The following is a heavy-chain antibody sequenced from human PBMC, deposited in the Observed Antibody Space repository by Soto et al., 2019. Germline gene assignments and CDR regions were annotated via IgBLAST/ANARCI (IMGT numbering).Heavy chain of an antibody. D-gene: IGHD3-22*01. CDR2: IYSGGRT. Sequence: EVQLVETGGGLIQPGGSLRLSCAASGFTVSSNYMSWVRQAPGQGLEWVSFIYSGGRTYYADSVKGRFTISRDNSKNTLYLQTNSLRAEDTAVYYCAREAISSDYFDYWGQGTLVIVSS. V-gene: IGHV3-53*02. CDR1: GFTVSSNY. CDR3: AREAISSDYFDY. J-gene: IGHJ4*02.